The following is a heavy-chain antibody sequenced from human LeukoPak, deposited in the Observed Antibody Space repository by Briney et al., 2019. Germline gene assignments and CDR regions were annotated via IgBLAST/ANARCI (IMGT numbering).Heavy chain of an antibody. CDR1: GYTFTGYY. Sequence: ASVKVSCKASGYTFTGYYMHWVRQAPGQGLEWMGWTNPNSGGTNYAQKFQGRVTMTRDTSISTAYMELSRLRSDDTAVYYCARLRDGYNAFDYWGQGTLVTVSS. J-gene: IGHJ4*02. V-gene: IGHV1-2*02. CDR2: TNPNSGGT. CDR3: ARLRDGYNAFDY. D-gene: IGHD5-24*01.